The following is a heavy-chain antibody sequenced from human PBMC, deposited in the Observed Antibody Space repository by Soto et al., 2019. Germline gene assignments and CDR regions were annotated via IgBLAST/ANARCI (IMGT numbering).Heavy chain of an antibody. CDR2: IKQDASEK. D-gene: IGHD1-1*01. J-gene: IGHJ6*02. Sequence: EVQLVESGGGLVQPGGSLRLSCAASGFTFSSYWMSWVRQAPGKGLEWVAKIKQDASEKYYVDSVKGRFTISRDNAKNSLYLQMNSLRAEDTAVYYCASETSDNWVRYGMDVWGQGTTVTVSS. CDR1: GFTFSSYW. V-gene: IGHV3-7*05. CDR3: ASETSDNWVRYGMDV.